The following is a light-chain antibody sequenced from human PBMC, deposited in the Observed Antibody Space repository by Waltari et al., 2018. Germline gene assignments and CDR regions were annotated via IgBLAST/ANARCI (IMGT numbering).Light chain of an antibody. CDR2: AAS. V-gene: IGKV1-39*01. Sequence: DIQMTQSPSSLSASVGDRVTITCRASQSIRSHLNWYQLKPGKAPKLLIYAASSLQSGVPSRFGGSGSGTDFTLTISSLQPEDCATYYCQQSYSSPRTFGQGTRVEIK. CDR3: QQSYSSPRT. CDR1: QSIRSH. J-gene: IGKJ1*01.